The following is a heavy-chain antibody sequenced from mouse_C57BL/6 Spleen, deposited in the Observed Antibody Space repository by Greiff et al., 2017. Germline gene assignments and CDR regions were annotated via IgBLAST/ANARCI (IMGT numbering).Heavy chain of an antibody. Sequence: QVQLQQPGAELVRPGSSVKLSCKASGYTFTSYWMHWVKQRPIQGLEWIGNIDPSDSETHYNQKFKDKATLTVDKSSSTAYMQLSSLASEDSAVYYCARDGYDYFDDWGQGTTLTVSS. CDR2: IDPSDSET. J-gene: IGHJ2*01. CDR1: GYTFTSYW. V-gene: IGHV1-52*01. CDR3: ARDGYDYFDD. D-gene: IGHD2-2*01.